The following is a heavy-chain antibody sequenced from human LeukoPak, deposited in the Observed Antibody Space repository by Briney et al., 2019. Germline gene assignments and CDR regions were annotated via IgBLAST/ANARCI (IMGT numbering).Heavy chain of an antibody. CDR2: ISSSSSYI. J-gene: IGHJ4*02. Sequence: GGSLRLSCAASGFTFSSYGMNWVRQAPGKGLEWVSFISSSSSYIYYADSVKGRFTISRDNAKNSLYLQMNSLRAGDTAVYYCARDLRSSGYYAFDYWGQGTLVTVSS. CDR3: ARDLRSSGYYAFDY. D-gene: IGHD3-22*01. CDR1: GFTFSSYG. V-gene: IGHV3-21*01.